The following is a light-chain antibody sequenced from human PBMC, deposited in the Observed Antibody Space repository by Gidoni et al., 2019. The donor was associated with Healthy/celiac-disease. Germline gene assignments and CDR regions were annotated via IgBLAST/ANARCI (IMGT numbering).Light chain of an antibody. CDR3: QLRSNWPPFT. J-gene: IGKJ3*01. CDR2: DAS. CDR1: QSVSSY. V-gene: IGKV3-11*01. Sequence: EIVLTQSPATLSLSPVERATLSCSASQSVSSYLAWYHQKPGQPPRLLIYDASNRATGIPARFSGSGAGTDFTLPISSLEPEDFAVYYCQLRSNWPPFTFGPGTKVDIK.